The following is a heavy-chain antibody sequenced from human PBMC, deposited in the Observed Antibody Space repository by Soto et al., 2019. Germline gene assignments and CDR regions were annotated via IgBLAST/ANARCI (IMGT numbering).Heavy chain of an antibody. CDR1: GYTFNTYD. J-gene: IGHJ6*02. CDR3: ARSGGSGYYSAHYYGMDV. CDR2: MNPESGST. Sequence: QEQLVQSGAEVKKRGASVKISCKASGYTFNTYDINWVRQATGQGLERMGWMNPESGSTGFAQSFQSRITLTRNTSLNTVYMEVRSLTNEDTAVYFCARSGGSGYYSAHYYGMDVWGPGTTVTVSS. D-gene: IGHD3-22*01. V-gene: IGHV1-8*01.